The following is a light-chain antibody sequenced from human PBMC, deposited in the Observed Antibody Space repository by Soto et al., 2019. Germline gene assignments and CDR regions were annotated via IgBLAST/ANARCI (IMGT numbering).Light chain of an antibody. Sequence: EIVLTQSPATLSLSPGERATLYCRASQSVNSYLAWYQQKPGQAPRLLIYDASNRATGIPARFSGSGSGTDFTLTISSLETEDFAVYYCQQRINWPLYTCVKGTKLEIK. CDR1: QSVNSY. V-gene: IGKV3-11*01. CDR2: DAS. CDR3: QQRINWPLYT. J-gene: IGKJ2*01.